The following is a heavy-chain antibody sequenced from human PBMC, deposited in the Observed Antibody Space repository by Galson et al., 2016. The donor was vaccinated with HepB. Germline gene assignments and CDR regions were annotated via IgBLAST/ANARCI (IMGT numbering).Heavy chain of an antibody. J-gene: IGHJ5*02. Sequence: SLRLSCAASGSTFSTYSMNWVRQAPGKGLEWVYSISSSSTYIYYADSVKGRFTISRDNAKNSLYLQMNSLRAEDTAVYYCARGGYDLWRGYAPSTNWFDPWGQGTLVTVSS. V-gene: IGHV3-21*01. CDR3: ARGGYDLWRGYAPSTNWFDP. D-gene: IGHD3-3*01. CDR1: GSTFSTYS. CDR2: ISSSSTYI.